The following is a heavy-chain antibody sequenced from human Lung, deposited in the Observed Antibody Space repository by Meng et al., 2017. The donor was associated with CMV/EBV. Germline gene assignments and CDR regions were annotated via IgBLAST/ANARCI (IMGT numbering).Heavy chain of an antibody. J-gene: IGHJ4*02. Sequence: SXKISXAASGFTFSDYYMSWIRQAPGKGLEWVSYISSSGSTIYYADSVKGRFTISRDNAKNSLYLQMNSLRAEDTAVFYCARDRCGGDCYLHDYWGQGTLVTVSS. V-gene: IGHV3-11*01. CDR3: ARDRCGGDCYLHDY. D-gene: IGHD2-21*01. CDR1: GFTFSDYY. CDR2: ISSSGSTI.